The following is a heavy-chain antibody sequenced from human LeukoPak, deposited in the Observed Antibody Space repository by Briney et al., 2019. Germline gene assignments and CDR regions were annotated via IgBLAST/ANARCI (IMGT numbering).Heavy chain of an antibody. D-gene: IGHD3-22*01. V-gene: IGHV3-11*01. Sequence: GGSLRLSCAASGFTVSSNYMSWVRQAPGKGLEWVSYISNSGSVIYYADSVEGRFTISRDNVKNSVYLQMNSLRAEDTAVYYCVGDSNGYYYGYDYWGQGTLVTVSS. J-gene: IGHJ4*02. CDR2: ISNSGSVI. CDR3: VGDSNGYYYGYDY. CDR1: GFTVSSNY.